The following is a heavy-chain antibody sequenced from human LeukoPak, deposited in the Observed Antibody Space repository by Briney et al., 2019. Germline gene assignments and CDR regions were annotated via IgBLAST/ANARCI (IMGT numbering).Heavy chain of an antibody. CDR1: GGSFSGYY. Sequence: PSETLSLTCAVYGGSFSGYYWSWIRQPPGKGLEWIGEINHSGSTNYNPSLKSRLTILVDTSKNQFSLKMRSVTAADTAVYYCAQGYSGENSYYGRDVGGKGPPVPVPS. CDR2: INHSGST. CDR3: AQGYSGENSYYGRDV. D-gene: IGHD2-15*01. V-gene: IGHV4-34*01. J-gene: IGHJ6*04.